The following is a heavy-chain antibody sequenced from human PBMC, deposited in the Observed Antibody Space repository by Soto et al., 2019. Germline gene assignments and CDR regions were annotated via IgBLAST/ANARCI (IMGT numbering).Heavy chain of an antibody. Sequence: XSVKVSCTASGDTFTGAYIHWVRQAPGQGLEWMGCINPNSGGTEFAQKFQGRVTVTRDTSITTVYMEMNRLRSDDTGVYYCARGGVSTRTFDDWGQGTPVTVSS. V-gene: IGHV1-2*02. CDR2: INPNSGGT. CDR1: GDTFTGAY. D-gene: IGHD1-1*01. CDR3: ARGGVSTRTFDD. J-gene: IGHJ4*02.